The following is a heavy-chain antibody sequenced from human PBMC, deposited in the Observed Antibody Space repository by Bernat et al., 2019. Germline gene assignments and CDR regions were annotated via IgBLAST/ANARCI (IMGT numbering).Heavy chain of an antibody. CDR2: ITTDTGDP. Sequence: QVQLVQSGAEVKKPGASVKVSCKASGYTFTSYDINWVRQATGQGLEWMGRITTDTGDPTYAQGFTGRFVFSLDTSVSTAYLQISSLKAEDTAIYYCARTEGRRNWFAPWGQGTLVTVSS. CDR1: GYTFTSYD. CDR3: ARTEGRRNWFAP. J-gene: IGHJ5*02. V-gene: IGHV7-4-1*02.